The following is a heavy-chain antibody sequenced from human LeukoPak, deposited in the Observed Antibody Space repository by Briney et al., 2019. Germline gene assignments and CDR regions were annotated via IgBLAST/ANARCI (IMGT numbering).Heavy chain of an antibody. D-gene: IGHD2-15*01. CDR2: MSSDGINT. CDR3: AKDHSGSGRAFEY. CDR1: GFTFRRSG. V-gene: IGHV3-30*04. J-gene: IGHJ4*02. Sequence: TGTSLRLSCATSGFTFRRSGVHGVRQAPGKGLEWVALMSSDGINTYYADSVKGRFTVSRDSSKDTLYLQMNSLRADDTAIYYCAKDHSGSGRAFEYWGQGTLVTVSS.